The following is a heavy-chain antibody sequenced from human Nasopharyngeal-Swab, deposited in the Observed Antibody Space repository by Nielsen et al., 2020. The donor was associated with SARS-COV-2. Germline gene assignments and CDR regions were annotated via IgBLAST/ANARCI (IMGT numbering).Heavy chain of an antibody. V-gene: IGHV3-33*01. CDR1: GFTFSSYG. CDR3: ARVGSSWYGINYYYYMDV. Sequence: LTGAASGFTFSSYGMHWVRQAPGKGLEWVAVIWYDGSNKYYADSVKGRFTISRDNSKNTLYLQMNSLRAEDTAVYYCARVGSSWYGINYYYYMDVWGKGTTVTVSS. J-gene: IGHJ6*03. CDR2: IWYDGSNK. D-gene: IGHD6-13*01.